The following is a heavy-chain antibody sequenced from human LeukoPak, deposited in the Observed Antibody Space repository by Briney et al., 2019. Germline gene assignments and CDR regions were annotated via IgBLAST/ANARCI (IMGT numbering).Heavy chain of an antibody. CDR3: ARGPESASFYDTSGYPYYFDY. J-gene: IGHJ4*02. CDR2: LISIFDTP. V-gene: IGHV1-69*01. CDR1: GGTFSTYA. Sequence: VKVSCTASGGTFSTYALAWVRQAPGQGLEWMGGLISIFDTPNYAQKFQARVTITADESTSTAYLELSSLRSDDTALYYCARGPESASFYDTSGYPYYFDYWGQGTLVTVSS. D-gene: IGHD3-22*01.